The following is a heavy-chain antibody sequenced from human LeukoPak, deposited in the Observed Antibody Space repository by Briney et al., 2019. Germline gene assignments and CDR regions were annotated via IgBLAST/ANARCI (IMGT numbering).Heavy chain of an antibody. CDR1: GGPISSGSDY. CDR3: ARRNPASWYFEG. Sequence: SETLSLTCTVSGGPISSGSDYWGWIRQPPGKCLEWIGYISYGGSTYYNPSLKSRLTISQDTSKNQFSLRLSSVTAADTAMYYCARRNPASWYFEGWGRGALVTVSS. CDR2: ISYGGST. V-gene: IGHV4-39*01. J-gene: IGHJ2*01. D-gene: IGHD2/OR15-2a*01.